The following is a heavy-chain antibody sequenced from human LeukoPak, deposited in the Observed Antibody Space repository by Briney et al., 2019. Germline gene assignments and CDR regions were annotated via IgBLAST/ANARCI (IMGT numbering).Heavy chain of an antibody. D-gene: IGHD3-22*01. CDR2: IHPSGMM. CDR1: EASFNRDDQY. Sequence: SATLLLTCTVSEASFNRDDQYWKYIRQSPGKALEWIGSIHPSGMMYNNTSLESRVTMSRDTSKNQFSLNLNSVTAADTAVYFCSRGLDSRKLGYWGQGILVTVSS. J-gene: IGHJ4*02. CDR3: SRGLDSRKLGY. V-gene: IGHV4-31*03.